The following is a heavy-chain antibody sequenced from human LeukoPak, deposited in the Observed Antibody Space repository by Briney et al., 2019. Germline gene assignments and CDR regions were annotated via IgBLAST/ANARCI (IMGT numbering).Heavy chain of an antibody. D-gene: IGHD4-11*01. CDR1: GGSFSGYY. CDR2: INHSGST. Sequence: PSETLSLTCAVYGGSFSGYYWSWIRQPPGKGLEWIGEINHSGSTNYNPSLKSRVTISVDTSKNQFSLKLSSVTAADTAVYYCARGQYGDYYYYYGTDVWGQGTTVTVSS. CDR3: ARGQYGDYYYYYGTDV. J-gene: IGHJ6*02. V-gene: IGHV4-34*01.